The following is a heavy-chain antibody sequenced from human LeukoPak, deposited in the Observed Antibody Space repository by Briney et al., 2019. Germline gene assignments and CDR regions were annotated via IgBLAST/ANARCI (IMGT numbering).Heavy chain of an antibody. CDR1: GFTFTNYA. CDR2: VTGPGDTT. CDR3: AKGAEIDL. D-gene: IGHD3-16*01. Sequence: AGGSLRLSCATSGFTFTNYAMNWVRQAPGKGLEWVSAVTGPGDTTYYADSVKGRFFMSREDSKTTVYLQMNSLRAEDTAIYYCAKGAEIDLWGQGTLVTASS. V-gene: IGHV3-23*01. J-gene: IGHJ5*02.